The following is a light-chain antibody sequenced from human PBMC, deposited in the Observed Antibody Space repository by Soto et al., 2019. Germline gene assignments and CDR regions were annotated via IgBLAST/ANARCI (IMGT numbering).Light chain of an antibody. CDR2: TAS. CDR3: HQSYSSLVYT. J-gene: IGKJ2*01. CDR1: QNIGTY. Sequence: DIQMTQSPSSLSASVGDRVTITCRASQNIGTYLNWYQQKPGKAPTVLIYTASTLQSGVPSRFSGCGSGTDFTLTINSLQPEDSATYYCHQSYSSLVYTFGPGTKLEIK. V-gene: IGKV1-39*01.